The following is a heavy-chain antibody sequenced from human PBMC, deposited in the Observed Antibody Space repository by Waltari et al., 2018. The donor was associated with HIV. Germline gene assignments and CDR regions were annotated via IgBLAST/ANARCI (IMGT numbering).Heavy chain of an antibody. CDR3: ARATWGKTKAGWDRYFDK. V-gene: IGHV4-61*02. J-gene: IGHJ4*02. Sequence: QVQLQESGPRLVTPSETLSLSCTVSGDSISSGSYYWSWIRQPAGEGLEWLGRMSVGGNTNYSPTLKSQVTMSVDAATNNVALMITSVTVSDTAIYSCARATWGKTKAGWDRYFDKWGPGILVTVSS. CDR2: MSVGGNT. CDR1: GDSISSGSYY. D-gene: IGHD3-9*01.